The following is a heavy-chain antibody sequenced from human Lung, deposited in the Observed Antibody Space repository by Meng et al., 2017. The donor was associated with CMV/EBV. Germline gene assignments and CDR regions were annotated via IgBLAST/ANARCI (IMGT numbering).Heavy chain of an antibody. CDR2: IKQDGGER. D-gene: IGHD3-10*01. V-gene: IGHV3-7*04. J-gene: IGHJ4*02. CDR3: ARAATYYSGSGSYYDS. Sequence: GESXKISXAASGFTFSNYWMSWVRQAPGKGLEWVANIKQDGGERYYVDSVKGRFTISRDNAKNSLYLQMNSLRAEDTAVYFCARAATYYSGSGSYYDSWGQGTLVTVSS. CDR1: GFTFSNYW.